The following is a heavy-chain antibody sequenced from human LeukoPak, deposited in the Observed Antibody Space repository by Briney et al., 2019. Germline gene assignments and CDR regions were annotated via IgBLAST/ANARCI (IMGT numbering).Heavy chain of an antibody. CDR3: ARGYYDFWSGSYTGSLFSDY. D-gene: IGHD3-3*01. V-gene: IGHV5-51*01. J-gene: IGHJ4*02. CDR2: IYPRYSDT. CDR1: GYRFSSYW. Sequence: GESLKISCQGSGYRFSSYWIGWVRQMPGKGLEWMGIIYPRYSDTKYSPAFQGQVTISADASISTAFLQWSSLRASDTAIYYCARGYYDFWSGSYTGSLFSDYWGQGTLVTVSS.